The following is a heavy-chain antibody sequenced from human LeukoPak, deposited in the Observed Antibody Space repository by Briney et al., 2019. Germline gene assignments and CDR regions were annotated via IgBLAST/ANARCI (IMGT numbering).Heavy chain of an antibody. CDR3: AKDLNGRDYYYYMDV. CDR1: GFTFSSYA. D-gene: IGHD1-1*01. J-gene: IGHJ6*03. V-gene: IGHV3-23*01. CDR2: ISGSGGST. Sequence: PGGSLRLSCAASGFTFSSYAMSWVRQAPGKGLEWVSAISGSGGSTYYADSVKGRFTISRDNSKNALYLQMNSLRAEDTAVYYCAKDLNGRDYYYYMDVWGKGTTVAVSS.